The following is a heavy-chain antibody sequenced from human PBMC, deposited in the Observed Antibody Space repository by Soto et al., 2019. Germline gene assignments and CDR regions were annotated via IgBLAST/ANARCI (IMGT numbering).Heavy chain of an antibody. D-gene: IGHD3-16*01. CDR2: ISAYNGNT. CDR1: GYTFTNFG. CDR3: SRGGTPVAY. V-gene: IGHV1-18*01. Sequence: QVQLVQSGAEVKKPGASVKVSCKASGYTFTNFGISWVRQAPGQGLEWMGWISAYNGNTNYAQKFQGRVTMTTDTATSPASMEVRSLRFDDTAVYYCSRGGTPVAYWGQGPLVTVSS. J-gene: IGHJ4*02.